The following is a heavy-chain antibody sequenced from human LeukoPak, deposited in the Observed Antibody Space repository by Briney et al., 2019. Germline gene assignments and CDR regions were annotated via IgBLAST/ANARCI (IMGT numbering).Heavy chain of an antibody. CDR3: ARDTIRGYSYDYMDV. Sequence: PSEPLSLTCTVSGGSISSYYWSWIRQPPGKGLEWIGYIYYSGSTNYNPALKSRVTISVDTSKNQFSLKLSSVTAADTAVYYCARDTIRGYSYDYMDVWGKGTTVTVSS. CDR2: IYYSGST. CDR1: GGSISSYY. D-gene: IGHD5-18*01. J-gene: IGHJ6*03. V-gene: IGHV4-59*01.